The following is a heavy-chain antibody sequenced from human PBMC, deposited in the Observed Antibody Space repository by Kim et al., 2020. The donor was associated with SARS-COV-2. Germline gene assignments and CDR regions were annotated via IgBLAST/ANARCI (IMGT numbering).Heavy chain of an antibody. D-gene: IGHD4-17*01. CDR1: GGSISSYY. CDR3: ARDGYGMYYFDY. J-gene: IGHJ4*02. V-gene: IGHV4-59*01. CDR2: IYYSGST. Sequence: SETLSLTCTVSGGSISSYYWSWIWQPPGKGLEWIGYIYYSGSTNYNPSLKSRVTISVDTSKNQFSLKLSSVTAADTAVYYCARDGYGMYYFDYWGQGTLVTVSS.